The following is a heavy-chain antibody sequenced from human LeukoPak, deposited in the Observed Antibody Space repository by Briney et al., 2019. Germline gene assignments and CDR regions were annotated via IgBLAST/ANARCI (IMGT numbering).Heavy chain of an antibody. CDR2: IYAGDFDT. D-gene: IGHD6-13*01. CDR3: ARRYASSDWYYFDY. J-gene: IGHJ4*02. CDR1: GXTFTSYW. V-gene: IGHV5-51*01. Sequence: ESLKISFKGSGXTFTSYWIAWVRQMPGKGLEWMGIIYAGDFDTRYSPSFQGQVTISADKSINTAYLQWSNLEASDTAMYYCARRYASSDWYYFDYWGQGTLVTVSS.